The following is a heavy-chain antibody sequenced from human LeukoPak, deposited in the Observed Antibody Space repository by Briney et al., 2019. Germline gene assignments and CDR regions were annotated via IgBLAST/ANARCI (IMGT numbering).Heavy chain of an antibody. V-gene: IGHV1-18*01. CDR1: GYTFLNYG. J-gene: IGHJ6*03. CDR3: ARAVLGGAIMHHYYYYMDV. Sequence: ASVKVSCKASGYTFLNYGISWVRQAPGQGLEWMGWITTYNGSTNYAQSLQGRVTMTTDKSTSTAYMELRSLRSDDTAVYYCARAVLGGAIMHHYYYYMDVWGKGTTVAISS. CDR2: ITTYNGST. D-gene: IGHD3-16*02.